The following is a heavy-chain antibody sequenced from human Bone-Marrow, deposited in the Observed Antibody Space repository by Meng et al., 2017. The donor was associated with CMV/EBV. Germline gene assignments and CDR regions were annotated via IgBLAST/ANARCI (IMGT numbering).Heavy chain of an antibody. CDR2: LNPNSGGT. J-gene: IGHJ6*02. D-gene: IGHD2-2*01. CDR3: ARDRYQLLSWVDYYYYYGMDV. Sequence: ASVKVSCKASGYTFTGYYMHWVRQAPGQGLEWMGWLNPNSGGTNYAQKFQGRVTMTRDTSISTAYMELSRLRSDDTAVYYCARDRYQLLSWVDYYYYYGMDVWGQGTTVTVSS. CDR1: GYTFTGYY. V-gene: IGHV1-2*02.